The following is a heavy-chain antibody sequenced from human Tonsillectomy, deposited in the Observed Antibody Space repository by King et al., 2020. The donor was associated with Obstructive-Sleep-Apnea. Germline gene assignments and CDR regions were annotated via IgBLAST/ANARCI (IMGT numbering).Heavy chain of an antibody. CDR3: APSPHSCGWFAFDI. D-gene: IGHD6-19*01. V-gene: IGHV2-5*01. Sequence: TLKESGPTVVKPTQTLTLTCTFSGFPLSTSGVGVGWIRQSPGKALEWLALIYWNDDKRYTPSLKSRLSITKDTSKNQVVLTMTNMDPVDTGTSYCAPSPHSCGWFAFDIWGPATMVTVAS. J-gene: IGHJ3*02. CDR2: IYWNDDK. CDR1: GFPLSTSGVG.